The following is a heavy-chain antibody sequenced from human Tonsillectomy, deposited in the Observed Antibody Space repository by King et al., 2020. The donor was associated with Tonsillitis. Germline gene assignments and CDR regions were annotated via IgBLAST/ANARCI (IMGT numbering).Heavy chain of an antibody. CDR1: GYSFISYA. V-gene: IGHV1-3*01. CDR2: INAANGYT. J-gene: IGHJ4*02. D-gene: IGHD6-13*01. Sequence: QLVQSGAEVKKPGAPVKVSCKASGYSFISYAMHWLRQAPGQRLEWMGWINAANGYTKYSQKFQDRVAITRDTSASTAYMNLSSLRSEDSAVYYCARYTSSWYFDSWGPGTLVTVSS. CDR3: ARYTSSWYFDS.